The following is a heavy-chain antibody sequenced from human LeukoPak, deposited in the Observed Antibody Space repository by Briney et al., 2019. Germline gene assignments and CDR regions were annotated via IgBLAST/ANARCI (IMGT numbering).Heavy chain of an antibody. CDR3: ARHSSSGSYLYFDY. CDR2: IYYSGST. D-gene: IGHD1-26*01. CDR1: GGSISSSSYY. Sequence: PSETLSLTCTVSGGSISSSSYYWGWIRQPPGKGLEWIGSIYYSGSTYYNPSLKSRVTISVDTSKNQSSLKLSSVTAADTAVYYCARHSSSGSYLYFDYWGQGTLVTVSS. J-gene: IGHJ4*02. V-gene: IGHV4-39*01.